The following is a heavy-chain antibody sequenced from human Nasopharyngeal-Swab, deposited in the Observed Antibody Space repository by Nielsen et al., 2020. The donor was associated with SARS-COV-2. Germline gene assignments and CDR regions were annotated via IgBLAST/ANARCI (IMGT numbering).Heavy chain of an antibody. CDR1: GGSISSSSYY. J-gene: IGHJ5*02. CDR2: IYYTEST. V-gene: IGHV4-39*07. CDR3: AREDKGLLWFGELLLRWFDP. Sequence: SETLSLTCTVSGGSISSSSYYWGWIRQPPGKGLEWIGSIYYTESTYYNPSLKSRVTISIDTSKNQFSLKLSSVTAADTAAYFCAREDKGLLWFGELLLRWFDPWGQGTLVTVSS. D-gene: IGHD3-10*01.